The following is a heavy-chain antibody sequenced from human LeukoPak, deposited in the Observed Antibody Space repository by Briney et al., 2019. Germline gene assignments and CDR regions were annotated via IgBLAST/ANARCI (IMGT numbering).Heavy chain of an antibody. Sequence: SETLSLTCTVSGGSISSYYWSWIRQPPGKGLEWIGRIYTSGSTNYNPSLKSRVTISVDTSKNQFSLKLSSVTAADTAVYYCARETDTAMANDAFDIWGQGTMVTVSS. CDR2: IYTSGST. D-gene: IGHD5-18*01. CDR3: ARETDTAMANDAFDI. J-gene: IGHJ3*02. CDR1: GGSISSYY. V-gene: IGHV4-4*08.